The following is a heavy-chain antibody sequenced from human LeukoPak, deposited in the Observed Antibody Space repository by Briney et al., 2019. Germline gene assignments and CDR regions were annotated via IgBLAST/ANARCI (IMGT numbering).Heavy chain of an antibody. CDR3: ARYRYSYGSDY. J-gene: IGHJ4*02. V-gene: IGHV3-48*03. CDR1: GFTFSSYE. Sequence: GGSLRLSCAASGFTFSSYEMSWVRQAPGKGLEWVSYISSSGSTIYYADSVKGRFTISRDNAKNSLYLQMNSLRAEDTAVYYCARYRYSYGSDYWGQGTLVTVSS. D-gene: IGHD5-18*01. CDR2: ISSSGSTI.